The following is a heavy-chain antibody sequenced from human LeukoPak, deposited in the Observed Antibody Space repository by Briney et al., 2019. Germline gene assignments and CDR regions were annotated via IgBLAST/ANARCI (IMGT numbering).Heavy chain of an antibody. V-gene: IGHV3-20*04. CDR1: GFTFDDYG. CDR2: INWNGGST. D-gene: IGHD5-18*01. Sequence: GGSLRLSCAASGFTFDDYGMSWVRQAPGKGLEWVSGINWNGGSTGYADSVKGRFTISRDNAKNSLYLQMNSLRAEDTAVYYCARNRGYSYGNWYFDLWGRGTLVTVSS. J-gene: IGHJ2*01. CDR3: ARNRGYSYGNWYFDL.